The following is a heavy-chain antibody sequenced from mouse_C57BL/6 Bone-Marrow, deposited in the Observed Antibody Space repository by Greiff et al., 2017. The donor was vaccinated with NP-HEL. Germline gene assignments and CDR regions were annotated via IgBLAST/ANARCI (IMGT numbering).Heavy chain of an antibody. CDR2: ICSGGSYT. CDR3: ARHYYSNYFDY. J-gene: IGHJ2*01. Sequence: VKLVESGGDLVKPGGSLKLSCAASGFTFSSYGMSWVRQTPDKRLEWVATICSGGSYTYYPDSVKGRFTISRDNAKNTLYLQMSSLKSEDTAMYYCARHYYSNYFDYWGQGTTLTVSS. V-gene: IGHV5-6*01. D-gene: IGHD2-5*01. CDR1: GFTFSSYG.